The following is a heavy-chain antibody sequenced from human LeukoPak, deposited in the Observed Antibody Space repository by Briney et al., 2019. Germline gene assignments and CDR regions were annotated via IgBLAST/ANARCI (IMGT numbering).Heavy chain of an antibody. CDR2: ISSSGSTI. V-gene: IGHV3-48*03. CDR3: ARGGYYGSGRYYFDS. D-gene: IGHD3-3*01. CDR1: GFTFSSYE. Sequence: GGSLRLSCAASGFTFSSYEMNWVRQAPGKGLEWVSYISSSGSTIYYADSVKGRFTISRDNAKNTLHLQMNSLRAEDTAVYYCARGGYYGSGRYYFDSWGQGTLVTVSS. J-gene: IGHJ4*02.